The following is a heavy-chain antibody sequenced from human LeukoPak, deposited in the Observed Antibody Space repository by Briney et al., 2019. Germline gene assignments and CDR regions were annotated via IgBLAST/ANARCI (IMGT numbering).Heavy chain of an antibody. Sequence: GGSLRLSCTASGFTFSSHWMTWVRQPPGKGLEWVANIKEDGSVKYYVDSVKGRFTISRDNTKNALYLQMNSLRADDTAVYFCARDSTRRLDYWGQGTLITVSS. D-gene: IGHD6-25*01. V-gene: IGHV3-7*03. CDR3: ARDSTRRLDY. CDR1: GFTFSSHW. CDR2: IKEDGSVK. J-gene: IGHJ4*02.